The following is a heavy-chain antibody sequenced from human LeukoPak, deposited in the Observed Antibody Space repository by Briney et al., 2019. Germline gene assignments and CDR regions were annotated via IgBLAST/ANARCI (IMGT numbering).Heavy chain of an antibody. CDR1: GGSISSYY. J-gene: IGHJ6*03. CDR3: ARRRGGYCSGGSCYPWVYYYYYMDV. D-gene: IGHD2-15*01. V-gene: IGHV4-59*12. Sequence: SETLSLTCTVSGGSISSYYWSWIRQPPGKGLEWIGYIYYSGSTNYNPSLKSRVTISVDTSKNQFSLKLSSVTAADTAVYYCARRRGGYCSGGSCYPWVYYYYYMDVWGKGTTVTISS. CDR2: IYYSGST.